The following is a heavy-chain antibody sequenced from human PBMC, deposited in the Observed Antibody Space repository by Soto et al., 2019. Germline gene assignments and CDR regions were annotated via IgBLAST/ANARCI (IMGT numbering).Heavy chain of an antibody. D-gene: IGHD3-10*01. V-gene: IGHV3-23*01. Sequence: WGSLRRSCTASVFTFSNYALTCVRQAPGNRLERVAAIVGSGGSTYDADAVKGLFTISRDNSNSTLFLQMNNLRAEEAVVYYCAKFGESLQAASGIGMEVWSQRTTVSVSS. CDR3: AKFGESLQAASGIGMEV. CDR1: VFTFSNYA. J-gene: IGHJ6*02. CDR2: IVGSGGST.